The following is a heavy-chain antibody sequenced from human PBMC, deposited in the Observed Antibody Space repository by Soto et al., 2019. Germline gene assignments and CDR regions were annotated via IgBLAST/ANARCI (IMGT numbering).Heavy chain of an antibody. CDR3: VVRFGYYCAFEY. CDR2: ISYDGSSK. CDR1: GFTFSNYG. J-gene: IGHJ4*02. Sequence: QVQLVESGGGVVQPGRSLRLSCAASGFTFSNYGMYWVRQAPGKGVEWVAFISYDGSSKFYADPVKGRHTISRDNCKNSLVLVVNSLMAEDMGVYYFVVRFGYYCAFEYWLQGSLVRVSS. V-gene: IGHV3-30*03. D-gene: IGHD1-1*01.